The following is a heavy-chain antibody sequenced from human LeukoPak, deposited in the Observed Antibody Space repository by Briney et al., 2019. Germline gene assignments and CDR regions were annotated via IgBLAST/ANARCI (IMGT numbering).Heavy chain of an antibody. CDR2: IYHSGST. J-gene: IGHJ3*02. Sequence: SETLSLTCAVSGYSISSGYYWGWIRQPPGKALEWIGSIYHSGSTYYNPSLKSRVTISVDTSKNQFSLKLSSVTAADTAVYYCARGLVVVVAATRADAFDIWGQGTMVTVSS. V-gene: IGHV4-38-2*01. D-gene: IGHD2-15*01. CDR1: GYSISSGYY. CDR3: ARGLVVVVAATRADAFDI.